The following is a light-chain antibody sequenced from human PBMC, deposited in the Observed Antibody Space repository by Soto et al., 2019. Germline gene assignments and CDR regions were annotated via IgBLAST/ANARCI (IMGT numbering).Light chain of an antibody. CDR1: SSDVGGYNY. CDR2: EVS. Sequence: QSALTQPPSASGSPGQSVTISCTGTSSDVGGYNYVSWYQQHPGKAPKLMIYEVSKRPSGVPDRFSGSKSGNTASLTVSGLQAEDEADYDCSSYAGSNNLVFGGGTKLIVL. J-gene: IGLJ2*01. CDR3: SSYAGSNNLV. V-gene: IGLV2-8*01.